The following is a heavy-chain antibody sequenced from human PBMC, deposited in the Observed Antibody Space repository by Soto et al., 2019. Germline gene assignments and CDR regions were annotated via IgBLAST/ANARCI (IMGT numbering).Heavy chain of an antibody. J-gene: IGHJ4*01. Sequence: QITLEESGPPLVKPTQTLTLTCTFSGFSLSTFGEGVTWIRQPPGKALEWLALIYWDDDKRYSPSLKSRLTITKDTSKNQVVLTMTNMDPVYTATYYCAHRPSIAVVPGGIWIPDYHFDYWGHGTLVTVSS. CDR1: GFSLSTFGEG. D-gene: IGHD2-2*01. CDR3: AHRPSIAVVPGGIWIPDYHFDY. V-gene: IGHV2-5*02. CDR2: IYWDDDK.